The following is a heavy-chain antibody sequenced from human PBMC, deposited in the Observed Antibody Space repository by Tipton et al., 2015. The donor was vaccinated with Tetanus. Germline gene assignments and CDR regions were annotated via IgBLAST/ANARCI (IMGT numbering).Heavy chain of an antibody. J-gene: IGHJ6*02. Sequence: SLRLSCAASGFTFSSYWMSWVRQAPGKGLEWVANIKQDGSEKYYVDSVKGRFTISRDNAKNSLYLQMNSLRAEDTAVYYCARDRDYSNYFYGMVVWGQGTTVTVSS. CDR2: IKQDGSEK. CDR3: ARDRDYSNYFYGMVV. D-gene: IGHD4-11*01. V-gene: IGHV3-7*01. CDR1: GFTFSSYW.